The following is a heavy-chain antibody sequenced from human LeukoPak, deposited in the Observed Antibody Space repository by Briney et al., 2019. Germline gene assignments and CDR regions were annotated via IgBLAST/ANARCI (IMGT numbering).Heavy chain of an antibody. J-gene: IGHJ5*02. Sequence: SETLSLTCTVSGGSISSSNYYWGWIRRPPGKGLEWIGSIYYSGSTHYNPSLKSRVTISVDTSKNQFSLKLSSVTAADTAVYYCARHPVIWPQYPSWGQGTLVTVSS. V-gene: IGHV4-39*01. CDR1: GGSISSSNYY. CDR3: ARHPVIWPQYPS. D-gene: IGHD5-24*01. CDR2: IYYSGST.